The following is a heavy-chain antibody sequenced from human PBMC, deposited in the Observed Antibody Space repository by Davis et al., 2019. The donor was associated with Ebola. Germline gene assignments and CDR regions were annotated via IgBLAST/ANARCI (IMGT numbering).Heavy chain of an antibody. CDR1: GFTFSDYY. V-gene: IGHV3-11*01. D-gene: IGHD3-16*01. CDR3: ARFFSARTFRRKSYYYYGMDV. J-gene: IGHJ6*02. CDR2: ISSSGSTI. Sequence: GESLKISCAASGFTFSDYYMSWIRQAPGKGLEWVSYISSSGSTIYYADSVKGRFTISRDNAKNSLYLQMNSLRAEDTAVYYCARFFSARTFRRKSYYYYGMDVWGQGTTVTVSS.